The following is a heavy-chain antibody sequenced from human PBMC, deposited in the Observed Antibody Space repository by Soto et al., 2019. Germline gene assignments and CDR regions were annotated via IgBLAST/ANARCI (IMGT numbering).Heavy chain of an antibody. Sequence: GGSLRLSCAASGFTFSSYAMSWVRQAPGKGLEWVSAISGSGGSTYYADSVKGRFTISRDNSKNTLYLQMNSLRAEDTAVYYCAPRGREYSDHPSFYWGQGTLVTGSS. CDR1: GFTFSSYA. CDR3: APRGREYSDHPSFY. J-gene: IGHJ4*02. D-gene: IGHD3-10*01. CDR2: ISGSGGST. V-gene: IGHV3-23*01.